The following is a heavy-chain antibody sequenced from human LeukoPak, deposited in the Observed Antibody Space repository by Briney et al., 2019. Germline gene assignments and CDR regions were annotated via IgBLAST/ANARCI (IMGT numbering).Heavy chain of an antibody. CDR3: ARTYCSTTSCYVGFDV. CDR1: GGSIRSYY. CDR2: IYTTGST. J-gene: IGHJ2*01. Sequence: PSETLSLTCTVSGGSIRSYYWTWIRQPAEKGLEWIGRIYTTGSTNYNPSLKSRVTMSVDTSKNQFSLRLSSVTAADTAVYYCARTYCSTTSCYVGFDVWGRGTLVTVSS. D-gene: IGHD2-2*01. V-gene: IGHV4-4*07.